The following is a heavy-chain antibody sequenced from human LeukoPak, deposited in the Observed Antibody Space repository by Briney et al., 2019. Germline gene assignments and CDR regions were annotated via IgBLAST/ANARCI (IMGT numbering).Heavy chain of an antibody. Sequence: GGSLRLSCAASGFTFDDYAMHWVRQAPVKGLEWVSGISWNSGSIGYADSVKGRFTISRDNAKNSLYLQMNSLRAEDTALYYCAKDTLSGSYRYDYFDYWGQGTLVTVSS. CDR1: GFTFDDYA. CDR2: ISWNSGSI. D-gene: IGHD3-16*02. V-gene: IGHV3-9*01. CDR3: AKDTLSGSYRYDYFDY. J-gene: IGHJ4*02.